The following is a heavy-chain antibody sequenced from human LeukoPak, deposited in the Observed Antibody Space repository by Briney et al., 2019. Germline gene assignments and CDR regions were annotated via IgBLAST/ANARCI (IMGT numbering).Heavy chain of an antibody. V-gene: IGHV4-4*07. CDR2: IYTSGST. D-gene: IGHD4-17*01. J-gene: IGHJ6*03. Sequence: PSETLSLTCTVSGGSISSYYLSWIRQPAGKGLEWIGRIYTSGSTNYNPSLKSRVTLSIDTSKNQFSLKLSSVTAADTAVYYCARPLMGLREYYYYYMDVWAKGPRSPSP. CDR1: GGSISSYY. CDR3: ARPLMGLREYYYYYMDV.